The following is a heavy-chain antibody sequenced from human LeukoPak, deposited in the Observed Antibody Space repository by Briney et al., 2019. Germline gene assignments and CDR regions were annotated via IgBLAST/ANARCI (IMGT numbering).Heavy chain of an antibody. CDR1: GFTFSNHA. CDR2: IRSKAYGGTT. CDR3: TREGEYYDSSGYQYYFDY. V-gene: IGHV3-49*04. D-gene: IGHD3-22*01. J-gene: IGHJ4*02. Sequence: QPGGSLRLSCVASGFTFSNHAMTWVRQAPGKGLEWVGFIRSKAYGGTTEYAASVKGRFTISRDDSKSIAYLQMNSLKTEDTAVYSCTREGEYYDSSGYQYYFDYWGQGTLVTVSS.